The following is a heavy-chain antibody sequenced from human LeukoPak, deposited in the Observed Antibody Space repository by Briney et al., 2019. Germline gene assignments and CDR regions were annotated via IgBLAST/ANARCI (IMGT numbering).Heavy chain of an antibody. Sequence: PGGSLRLSCAASGFTFSSYSMNWVRQAPGKGLEWVSSISSSSSYIYYADSVKGRFTISRDNAKNSLYLQMNSLRAEDTAVYYCARDSSGYYPLNGGYYMDVWGKGTTVTVSS. CDR1: GFTFSSYS. J-gene: IGHJ6*03. CDR2: ISSSSSYI. CDR3: ARDSSGYYPLNGGYYMDV. V-gene: IGHV3-21*01. D-gene: IGHD3-22*01.